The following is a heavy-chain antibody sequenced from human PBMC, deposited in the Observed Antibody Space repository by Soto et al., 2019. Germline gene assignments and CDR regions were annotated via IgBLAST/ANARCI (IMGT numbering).Heavy chain of an antibody. CDR2: VSGYNGNT. V-gene: IGHV1-18*01. Sequence: QVQLVQSGGEVKKPGASVKVSCKASGYTFTTSGVSWVRQAPGQGLEWMGWVSGYNGNTKYEEKFLDRVTMTTDTSXXXXXXXXXXXXTDXTAVYYCARAGEPPYYYYGMDIWGQGTTVIVSS. D-gene: IGHD3-10*01. CDR3: ARAGEPPYYYYGMDI. CDR1: GYTFTTSG. J-gene: IGHJ6*02.